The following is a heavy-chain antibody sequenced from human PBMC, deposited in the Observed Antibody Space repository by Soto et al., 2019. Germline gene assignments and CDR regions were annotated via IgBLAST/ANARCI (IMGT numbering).Heavy chain of an antibody. D-gene: IGHD6-13*01. CDR2: FDPEDGET. J-gene: IGHJ5*02. Sequence: GASVKVSCKVSGYTLTVLSMHWVRQAPGKGLEWMGGFDPEDGETIYAQKFQGRVTMTEDTSTDTAYMELSSLRSEDTAVYYCASIGAVKNWFDPWGQGTLVTVSS. CDR3: ASIGAVKNWFDP. V-gene: IGHV1-24*01. CDR1: GYTLTVLS.